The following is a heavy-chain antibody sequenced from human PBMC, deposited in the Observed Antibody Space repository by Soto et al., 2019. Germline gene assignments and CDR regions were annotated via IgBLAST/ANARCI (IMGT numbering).Heavy chain of an antibody. V-gene: IGHV4-39*01. CDR2: IYYTGST. CDR1: GVSISSNNYY. CDR3: ARRALYEPLDF. J-gene: IGHJ4*02. Sequence: QLQLQESGPGLVKPSETLSLTCSVSGVSISSNNYYWGWIRQPPGKGLEWIGCIYYTGSTYYNPSLKSRVPISVDTSKNQFSLKLTSVTAADTAVYYCARRALYEPLDFWGQGTLVTVSS. D-gene: IGHD3-3*01.